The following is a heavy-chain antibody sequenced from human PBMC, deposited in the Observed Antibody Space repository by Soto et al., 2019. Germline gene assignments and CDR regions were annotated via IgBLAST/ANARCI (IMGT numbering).Heavy chain of an antibody. CDR1: GFTFSSHW. D-gene: IGHD2-2*02. J-gene: IGHJ4*02. CDR3: ARGPFYTGSTSFDS. V-gene: IGHV3-74*01. CDR2: VNGDGSGT. Sequence: GGSLRLSCVASGFTFSSHWMHWVRQDPGKGLLWVSRVNGDGSGTDYADPVKGRFTISRDNAKNTLYLQMDSLRAEDTAVYFCARGPFYTGSTSFDSWGQGTLVTVSS.